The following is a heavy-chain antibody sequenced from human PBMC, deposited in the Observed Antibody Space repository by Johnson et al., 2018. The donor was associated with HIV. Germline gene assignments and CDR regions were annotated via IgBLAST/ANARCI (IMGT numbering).Heavy chain of an antibody. CDR2: IGTAGDT. V-gene: IGHV3-13*01. CDR1: GFTFSNYD. Sequence: VQLVESGGDLVQPGGSLRLSCAASGFTFSNYDIHWVRQATGKGLEWVSTIGTAGDTYYAGSVKGRFTVSRENAKNSLYLQMGSLRAEDTAIYYCARDRLGAARPNAFDILGQGTMVTVSS. CDR3: ARDRLGAARPNAFDI. D-gene: IGHD2-15*01. J-gene: IGHJ3*02.